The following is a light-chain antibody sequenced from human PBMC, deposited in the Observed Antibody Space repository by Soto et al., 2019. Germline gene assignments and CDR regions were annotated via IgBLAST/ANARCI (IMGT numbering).Light chain of an antibody. CDR2: GAS. J-gene: IGKJ1*01. Sequence: DIQMTQSPSSLFASVGDRVTITCRASQGIRNNLGWYQQRPGEAPKRLIYGASSLQRGVPSRFSGSGSGTEFTLTISSLRPEDSATYYCLHHDSYPRTFGQGTKLEIK. CDR1: QGIRNN. V-gene: IGKV1-17*01. CDR3: LHHDSYPRT.